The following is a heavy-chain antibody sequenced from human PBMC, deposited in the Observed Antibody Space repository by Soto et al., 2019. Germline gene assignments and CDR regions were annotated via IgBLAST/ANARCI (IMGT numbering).Heavy chain of an antibody. V-gene: IGHV1-69*13. CDR1: GGTFSSYA. J-gene: IGHJ5*02. CDR3: ARGGWYYWFDP. Sequence: GAPVEVTCQASGGTFSSYAISWVRQAPGQGLEWMGGIIPIFGTANYAQKFQGRVTITADESTSTAYMELSSLRSEDTAVYYCARGGWYYWFDPWGQGTLVTVAS. CDR2: IIPIFGTA. D-gene: IGHD6-19*01.